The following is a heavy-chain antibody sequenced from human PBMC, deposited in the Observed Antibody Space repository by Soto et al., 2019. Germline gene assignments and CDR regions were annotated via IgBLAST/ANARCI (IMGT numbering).Heavy chain of an antibody. Sequence: GGSLRLSCAASGFTFSSYSMNWVRQTPGKGLEWISYISLSSSMIYYADSVKGRFTISRDNAKNSLYLQLNSLRAEDTAVYYCARHHFRRGQIRWFDPWGQGTLVTVSS. CDR2: ISLSSSMI. CDR3: ARHHFRRGQIRWFDP. J-gene: IGHJ5*02. V-gene: IGHV3-48*01. CDR1: GFTFSSYS.